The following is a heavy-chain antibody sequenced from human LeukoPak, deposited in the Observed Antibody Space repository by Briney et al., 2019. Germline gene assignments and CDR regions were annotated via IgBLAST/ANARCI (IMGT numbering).Heavy chain of an antibody. V-gene: IGHV3-30*03. D-gene: IGHD1-14*01. CDR3: ARSAGGGKPIDY. CDR1: GFSFSPFA. J-gene: IGHJ4*02. CDR2: ISNDGDKK. Sequence: GGPLSLPWAVSGFSFSPFAMHGFRQAPGRGLDWVAVISNDGDKKYYADSVKGRVTISRDNSKNTLYLDLNSLRIEDTSVFYCARSAGGGKPIDYWGQGTLVTVSS.